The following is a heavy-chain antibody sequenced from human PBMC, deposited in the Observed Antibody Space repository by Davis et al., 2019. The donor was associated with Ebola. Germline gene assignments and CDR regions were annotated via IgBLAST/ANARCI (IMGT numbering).Heavy chain of an antibody. D-gene: IGHD1-26*01. J-gene: IGHJ4*02. CDR3: ARGGGVSGSYFYVY. Sequence: HTGGSLRLSCAASAFTFSSYWMHWVRQAPGKGLVWVSRINSDGSSTSYADSVKGRFTISRDNAKNTLYLQMNSLRAEDTAVYYCARGGGVSGSYFYVYWGQGTLVTVSS. V-gene: IGHV3-74*01. CDR2: INSDGSST. CDR1: AFTFSSYW.